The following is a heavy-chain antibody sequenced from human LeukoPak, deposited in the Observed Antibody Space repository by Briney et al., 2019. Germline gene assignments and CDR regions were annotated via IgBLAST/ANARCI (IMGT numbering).Heavy chain of an antibody. CDR1: GFTVSSNY. CDR2: IYSGGST. Sequence: GGSLRLSCAASGFTVSSNYMSWVRHAPGKGLEWVSVIYSGGSTYYADSVKGRFTISRDNSKNTLYLQMNSLRAEDTAVYYCARDQDANYYGMDVWGQGTTVTVSS. V-gene: IGHV3-66*01. CDR3: ARDQDANYYGMDV. J-gene: IGHJ6*02.